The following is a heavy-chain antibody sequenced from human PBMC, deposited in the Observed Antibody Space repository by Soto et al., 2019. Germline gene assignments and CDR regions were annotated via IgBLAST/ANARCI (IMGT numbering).Heavy chain of an antibody. CDR2: FFCRCGGP. CDR1: GFTFSSYA. J-gene: IGHJ4*02. D-gene: IGHD3-22*01. Sequence: GGSLRLSCAASGFTFSSYAMSWVRQAPGKGLEWFSVFFCRCGGPHDVHSLQARRTSSRDNAKNTLYLQMNSLRAEDTAVYYCAKVIYDSSGYDYWGQGTLVTVSS. V-gene: IGHV3-23*01. CDR3: AKVIYDSSGYDY.